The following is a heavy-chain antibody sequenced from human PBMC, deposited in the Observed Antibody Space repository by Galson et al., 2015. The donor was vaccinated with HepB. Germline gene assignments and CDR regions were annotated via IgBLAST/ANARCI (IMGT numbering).Heavy chain of an antibody. V-gene: IGHV4-30-2*01. CDR1: GESINSAGFA. CDR3: ARDHRYYHSSDYYSLAFDI. Sequence: LSLTCTVSGESINSAGFAWSWIRQPPGKGLEWIGYIYRSGNTYYNPSLKSRVTVSLDRSNNQFSLNLTSVTAAHTAVYYCARDHRYYHSSDYYSLAFDIWGQGAMVTVSS. J-gene: IGHJ3*02. D-gene: IGHD3-22*01. CDR2: IYRSGNT.